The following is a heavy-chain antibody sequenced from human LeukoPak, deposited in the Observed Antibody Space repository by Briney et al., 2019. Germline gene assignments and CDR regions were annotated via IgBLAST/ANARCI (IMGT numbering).Heavy chain of an antibody. CDR2: INHSGST. CDR1: GGSFSGYY. D-gene: IGHD3-22*01. V-gene: IGHV4-34*01. CDR3: ASAYYDSSGPVY. J-gene: IGHJ4*02. Sequence: SETLSLTCAVYGGSFSGYYWSWIRQPPGKGLEWIGEINHSGSTNYNPSLKRRVTISVDTSKNQFSLKLSSVTAADTAVYYCASAYYDSSGPVYWGQGTLVTVSS.